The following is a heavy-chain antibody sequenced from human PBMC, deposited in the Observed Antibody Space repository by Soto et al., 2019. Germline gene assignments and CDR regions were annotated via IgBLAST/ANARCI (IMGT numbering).Heavy chain of an antibody. V-gene: IGHV3-21*01. J-gene: IGHJ4*02. D-gene: IGHD5-18*01. CDR2: ISSSSSYI. CDR1: GFTFSSYS. CDR3: ARVSVDTAMDYFDY. Sequence: GGSLRLSCAASGFTFSSYSMNWVRQAPGKGLEWVSSISSSSSYIYYADSVKGRFTISRDNAKNSLYLQMNSLRAEDTAVYYSARVSVDTAMDYFDYWGQGTLVTVSS.